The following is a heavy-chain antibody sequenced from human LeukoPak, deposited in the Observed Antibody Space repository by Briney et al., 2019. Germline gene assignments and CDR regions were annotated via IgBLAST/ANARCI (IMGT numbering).Heavy chain of an antibody. V-gene: IGHV1-18*01. Sequence: ASVKVSCKASGYTFTSYGISWVRQAPGQGLEWMGWVSAYNGNTNYAQKLQGRVTMTTDTSTSTAYMELRSLRSDDTAVFYCARAFYDSSGYYYYFDYGGQGTLVTVS. J-gene: IGHJ4*02. CDR3: ARAFYDSSGYYYYFDY. CDR1: GYTFTSYG. CDR2: VSAYNGNT. D-gene: IGHD3-22*01.